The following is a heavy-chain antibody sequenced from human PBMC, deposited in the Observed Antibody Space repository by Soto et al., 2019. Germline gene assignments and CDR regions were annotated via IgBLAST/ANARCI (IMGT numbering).Heavy chain of an antibody. Sequence: SQTLSLTCAISRDRVSNNSAASNCIRHSPSRGLEWLGRTYYRSKWYNDYAVSMKSRIIINPDTSKNQFTLQLNSLTPADTAVYFCIRNNQGQLYNGFDVWSLVT. CDR1: RDRVSNNSAA. CDR3: IRNNQGQLYNGFDV. V-gene: IGHV6-1*01. D-gene: IGHD5-18*01. CDR2: TYYRSKWYN. J-gene: IGHJ6*02.